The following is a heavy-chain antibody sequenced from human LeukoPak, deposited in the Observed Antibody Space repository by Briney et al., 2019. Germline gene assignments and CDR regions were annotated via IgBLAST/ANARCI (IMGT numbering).Heavy chain of an antibody. D-gene: IGHD1-26*01. CDR2: IYYSGST. CDR1: GGSISSYY. V-gene: IGHV4-59*08. Sequence: SETLSLTCTVSGGSISSYYWSWIRQPPGKGLEWIGYIYYSGSTNYNPSLKSRVTISVDTSKNQFSLKLSSVTAADTAVYYCARLIVGATGGFDPWGQGTLVTVSS. J-gene: IGHJ5*02. CDR3: ARLIVGATGGFDP.